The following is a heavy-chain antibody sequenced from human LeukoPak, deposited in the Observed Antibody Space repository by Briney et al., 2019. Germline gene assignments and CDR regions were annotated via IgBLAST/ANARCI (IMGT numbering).Heavy chain of an antibody. V-gene: IGHV3-74*03. D-gene: IGHD6-13*01. CDR1: GLLLSNHW. J-gene: IGHJ4*02. Sequence: GGPLRLSCAASGLLLSNHWMHWVRQFPAKGLVCVSRINSDGSSTTYADCVKRRFTISRHNAKNTLYLQMNSLRDEDTAVYYCTRDVSQSSSWYGEFDYWGQGTQVTVSS. CDR3: TRDVSQSSSWYGEFDY. CDR2: INSDGSST.